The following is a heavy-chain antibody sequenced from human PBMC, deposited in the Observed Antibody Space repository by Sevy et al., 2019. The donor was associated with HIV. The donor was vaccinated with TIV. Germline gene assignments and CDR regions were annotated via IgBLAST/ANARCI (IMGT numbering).Heavy chain of an antibody. CDR2: ISWDGGST. V-gene: IGHV3-43*01. J-gene: IGHJ6*02. D-gene: IGHD3-3*01. CDR3: AKDMSRYDFLSGYYYYYYGMDV. CDR1: GFTFDDYT. Sequence: GGSLRLSCAASGFTFDDYTMHWVRQAPGKGLEWVSLISWDGGSTYYADSVKGRFTISRDNSKNSLYLQMNSLRTEDTALYYCAKDMSRYDFLSGYYYYYYGMDVWGQGTTVTVSS.